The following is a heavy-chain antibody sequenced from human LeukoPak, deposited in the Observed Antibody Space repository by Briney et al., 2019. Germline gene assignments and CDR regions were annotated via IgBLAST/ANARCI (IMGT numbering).Heavy chain of an antibody. J-gene: IGHJ4*02. CDR1: GFTFSSYS. CDR3: ARVKETVWEPLDY. Sequence: GGSLRLSCAASGFTFSSYSMNWVRQAPGKGLEWVSYISSSSSTIYYADSVKGRFTISRDNAKNSLYLQMNSLRAEDTAVYYCARVKETVWEPLDYWGQGTLVTVSS. V-gene: IGHV3-48*04. D-gene: IGHD1-26*01. CDR2: ISSSSSTI.